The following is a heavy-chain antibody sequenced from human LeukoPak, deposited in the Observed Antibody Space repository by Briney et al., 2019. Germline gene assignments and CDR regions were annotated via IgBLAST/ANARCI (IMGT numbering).Heavy chain of an antibody. CDR3: ARTVAGKGNAFDI. CDR1: GFTFGSYW. V-gene: IGHV3-74*01. D-gene: IGHD6-19*01. Sequence: PGVSLRLSCVASGFTFGSYWMHWVRQAQGRGLVWVSRINSDGSTTSYADSVKGRFTMSRDNAKNTLYLQMNSLRAEDTAVYYCARTVAGKGNAFDIWGQGTMVTVSP. CDR2: INSDGSTT. J-gene: IGHJ3*02.